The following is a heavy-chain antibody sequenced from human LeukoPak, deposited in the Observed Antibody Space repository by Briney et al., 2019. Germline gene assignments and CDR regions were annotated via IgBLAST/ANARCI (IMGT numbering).Heavy chain of an antibody. Sequence: GEYLKISSKGSGYSFTSYWIGWVRQMPGKGLEWMGIIYPDDSDTRYSPSFEGQVIISVDKSISTAYLQWSSLKASDTATYYCARHGHCTNGVCYSNYYYYMDVWGKGTTVTVSS. V-gene: IGHV5-51*01. CDR2: IYPDDSDT. D-gene: IGHD2-8*01. J-gene: IGHJ6*03. CDR3: ARHGHCTNGVCYSNYYYYMDV. CDR1: GYSFTSYW.